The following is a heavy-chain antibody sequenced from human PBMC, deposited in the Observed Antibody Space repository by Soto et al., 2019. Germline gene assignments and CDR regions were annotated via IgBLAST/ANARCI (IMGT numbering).Heavy chain of an antibody. CDR3: ARLASIVVVVAARYDAFDI. CDR1: GGCISSSSYY. D-gene: IGHD2-15*01. CDR2: IYYSGST. Sequence: PSETLSLTCTVCGGCISSSSYYWGWIRQPPGKGLEWIGSIYYSGSTYYNPSLKSRVAISVDTSKNQFSLKLSSVTAADTAVYYCARLASIVVVVAARYDAFDIWGQGTMVTVSS. J-gene: IGHJ3*02. V-gene: IGHV4-39*01.